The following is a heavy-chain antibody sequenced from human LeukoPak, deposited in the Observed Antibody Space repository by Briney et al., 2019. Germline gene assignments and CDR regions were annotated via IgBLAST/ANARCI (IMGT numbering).Heavy chain of an antibody. V-gene: IGHV3-21*01. Sequence: GGSLRLSCAASGFTFSNYWMHWVRQAPGKGLEWVSCITSSGTYIYYADSVKGRFTISRDNAKNLLYLQLNSLRAEDTAVYYCVREAYSSTWYQDYWGQGTLVTVSS. CDR2: ITSSGTYI. CDR1: GFTFSNYW. D-gene: IGHD6-13*01. J-gene: IGHJ4*02. CDR3: VREAYSSTWYQDY.